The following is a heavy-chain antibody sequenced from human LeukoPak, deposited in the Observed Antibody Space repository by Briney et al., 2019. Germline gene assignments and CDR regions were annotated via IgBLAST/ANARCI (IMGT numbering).Heavy chain of an antibody. J-gene: IGHJ4*02. CDR1: GFTFSSHA. V-gene: IGHV3-23*01. CDR2: ISGSGDST. CDR3: ARYVANYYCSLLESYYFDY. D-gene: IGHD3-10*01. Sequence: GGSLRLSCAASGFTFSSHAMSWLRQAPGKGLEWVSAISGSGDSTYYADSVKGRITISRDNSKNTLYLQMNSLRAEDTAVYYCARYVANYYCSLLESYYFDYWGQGTLVTVSS.